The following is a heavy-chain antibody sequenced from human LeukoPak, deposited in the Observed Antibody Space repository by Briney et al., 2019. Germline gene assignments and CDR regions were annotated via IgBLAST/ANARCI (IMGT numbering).Heavy chain of an antibody. J-gene: IGHJ4*02. CDR2: FDPSGSST. V-gene: IGHV1-46*01. CDR1: GYTFTSYY. Sequence: ASVKVSCKASGYTFTSYYMLWVRQAPGQGLEWMAIFDPSGSSTSYAQKFQGRVTMTRDASTSTVYMELSSLKSEDTAMYYCARGGFAYCGGDCYLHYFDYWGQGTLVTVSS. D-gene: IGHD2-21*02. CDR3: ARGGFAYCGGDCYLHYFDY.